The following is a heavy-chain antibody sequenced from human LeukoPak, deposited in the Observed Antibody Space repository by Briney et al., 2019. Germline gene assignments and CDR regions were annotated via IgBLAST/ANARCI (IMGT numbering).Heavy chain of an antibody. V-gene: IGHV3-48*01. D-gene: IGHD2-21*02. CDR2: ISRSATII. CDR3: ARDPCGADCHDEYFQY. CDR1: GFTFSPYG. Sequence: PGGSLRLSCAASGFTFSPYGMNWVRQAPGKGLEWISYISRSATIIHYADSVKGQFTISRDDAKNSLYLQMNSLRAEDTAVYYCARDPCGADCHDEYFQYWGQGTLVTVSS. J-gene: IGHJ1*01.